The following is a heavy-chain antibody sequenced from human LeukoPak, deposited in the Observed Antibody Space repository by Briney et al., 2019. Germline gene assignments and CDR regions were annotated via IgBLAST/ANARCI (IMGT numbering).Heavy chain of an antibody. D-gene: IGHD3-22*01. CDR2: INHSGST. CDR3: ARGSSGWSNYYYDSSTHFDY. Sequence: SETLSLTCAVYGGSFSGYYWSWIRQPPGKGLEWIGEINHSGSTNYNPSLKSRVTISVDTSKNQFSLKLSSVTAADTAVYYCARGSSGWSNYYYDSSTHFDYWGQGTLVTVSS. J-gene: IGHJ4*02. CDR1: GGSFSGYY. V-gene: IGHV4-34*01.